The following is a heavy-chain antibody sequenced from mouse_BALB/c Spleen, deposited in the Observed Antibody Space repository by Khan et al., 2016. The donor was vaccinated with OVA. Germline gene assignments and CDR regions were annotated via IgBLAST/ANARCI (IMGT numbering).Heavy chain of an antibody. V-gene: IGHV3-2*02. CDR1: GYSITNYYV. CDR3: ARVYGGDFDY. J-gene: IGHJ2*01. Sequence: EVQLLESGPGLVKPSQSLYLTCTASGYSITNYYVWNLIQQPPGNILYLICFISYTGNTTYTPSFKSRFSISRDTSKNQFFMQLNYVTTEDTARYDCARVYGGDFDYWGQGTTLTVSS. D-gene: IGHD1-1*01. CDR2: ISYTGNT.